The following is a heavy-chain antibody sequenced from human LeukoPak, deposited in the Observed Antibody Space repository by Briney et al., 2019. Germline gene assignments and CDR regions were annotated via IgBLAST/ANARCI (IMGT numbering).Heavy chain of an antibody. V-gene: IGHV1-2*02. CDR2: INPNSGGT. Sequence: ASVKVSCKASGYTFTGYYMHWVRQAPGQGLEWMGWINPNSGGTNYAQKFQGRITMTRDTSISTAYMELSRLRSDDAAVYYCARVAARRGYYFDYWGQGTLVTVSS. CDR3: ARVAARRGYYFDY. D-gene: IGHD6-6*01. J-gene: IGHJ4*02. CDR1: GYTFTGYY.